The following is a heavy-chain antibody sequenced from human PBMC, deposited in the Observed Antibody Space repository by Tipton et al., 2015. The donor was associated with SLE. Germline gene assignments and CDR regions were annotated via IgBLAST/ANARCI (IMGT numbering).Heavy chain of an antibody. J-gene: IGHJ4*02. CDR3: AKFEKTTDFYLDS. D-gene: IGHD1/OR15-1a*01. CDR1: GFTFSSYV. V-gene: IGHV3-23*01. CDR2: ISGGGGST. Sequence: GSLRLSCATSGFTFSSYVLSWVRRAPGKGLEWVSAISGGGGSTYYADFVKGRFSISIDKSKKTLFLQMNSLRVDDTATYYCAKFEKTTDFYLDSWGQGTLVSVSS.